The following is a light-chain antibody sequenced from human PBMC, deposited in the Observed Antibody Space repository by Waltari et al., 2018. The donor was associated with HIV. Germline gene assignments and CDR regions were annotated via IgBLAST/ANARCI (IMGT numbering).Light chain of an antibody. CDR3: QQSYSTPT. CDR2: AAS. J-gene: IGKJ5*01. CDR1: QSISSY. V-gene: IGKV1-39*01. Sequence: DIQMTQSPSSLSASVGDRVTITCRASQSISSYLNWYQQKPGKAPKLLIYAASSLQSGVPSRFSCSGSGTDFTLTISSLQPADFATYYCQQSYSTPTFGQGTRLEIK.